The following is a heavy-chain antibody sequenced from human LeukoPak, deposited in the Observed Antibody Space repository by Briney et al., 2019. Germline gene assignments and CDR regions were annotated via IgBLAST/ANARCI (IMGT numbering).Heavy chain of an antibody. Sequence: SQTLSLTCTVSGGSISGANFYWSWIRQPAGKGLEWLGRISSSGTINYNPSLRSRVTVSVDTSKNQLSLKVSSVTAADTAIYYGAKKSMTILSDSIDVWGKGTSVIVSS. V-gene: IGHV4-61*02. CDR1: GGSISGANFY. J-gene: IGHJ6*03. CDR3: AKKSMTILSDSIDV. CDR2: ISSSGTI. D-gene: IGHD3-3*01.